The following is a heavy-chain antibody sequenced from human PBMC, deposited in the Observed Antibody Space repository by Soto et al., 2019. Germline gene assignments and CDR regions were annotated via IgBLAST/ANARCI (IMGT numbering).Heavy chain of an antibody. CDR2: ISYDGSNK. CDR1: GFTFSSYG. CDR3: VKDGSSGWPYYYGMDV. J-gene: IGHJ6*02. V-gene: IGHV3-30*18. Sequence: GGSLRLSCAASGFTFSSYGMHWVRQAPGKGLEWVAVISYDGSNKYYADSVKGRFTISRDNSKNTLYLQMSSLRAEDTAVYYCVKDGSSGWPYYYGMDVWGQGTTVTVSS. D-gene: IGHD6-19*01.